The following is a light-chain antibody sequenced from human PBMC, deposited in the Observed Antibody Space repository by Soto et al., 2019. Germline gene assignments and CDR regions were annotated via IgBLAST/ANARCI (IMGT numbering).Light chain of an antibody. CDR2: DAS. CDR3: QQYNNWPSIT. CDR1: QSISRS. J-gene: IGKJ5*01. V-gene: IGKV3-15*01. Sequence: EIVLTQSPAILSVSPGERATLSCRASQSISRSLAWYQQKPGQAPRLLIYDASTRATGIPARFSGSGSGTEFTLTISSLQSEDFAIYYCQQYNNWPSITFGQGTRLEIK.